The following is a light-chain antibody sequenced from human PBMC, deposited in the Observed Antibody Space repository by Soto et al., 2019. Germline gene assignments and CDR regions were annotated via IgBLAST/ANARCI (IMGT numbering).Light chain of an antibody. J-gene: IGKJ2*01. CDR3: QQYNNWPPMVT. CDR2: GAS. Sequence: EIVMTQSPATLSVSPGERATLSCRASQSVSSNLAWYQQKPGQAPRLHIYGASTRATGIPARFSGSGSGTEFTLTISSLQSEDFAVYYCQQYNNWPPMVTFGQGTKLEIK. CDR1: QSVSSN. V-gene: IGKV3-15*01.